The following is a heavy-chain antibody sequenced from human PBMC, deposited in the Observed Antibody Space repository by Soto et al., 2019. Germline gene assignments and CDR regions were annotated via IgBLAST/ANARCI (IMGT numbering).Heavy chain of an antibody. CDR2: IYYSGST. J-gene: IGHJ6*02. CDR3: ARQIPGPYYYYGMDV. Sequence: SETLSLTCTVSGGSISSSTHYWGWIRQPPGKGLEWIGTIYYSGSTYYNPSPKSRVTISVDTSKNQFSLKLSSVTAADTAVYYCARQIPGPYYYYGMDVWGQGTTVTVSS. V-gene: IGHV4-39*01. CDR1: GGSISSSTHY.